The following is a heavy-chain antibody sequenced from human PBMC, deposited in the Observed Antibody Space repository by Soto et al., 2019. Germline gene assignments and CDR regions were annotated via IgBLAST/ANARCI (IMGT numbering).Heavy chain of an antibody. D-gene: IGHD3-3*01. CDR2: ISPSSPYT. J-gene: IGHJ4*02. Sequence: RESLRLSCAASGFYFTTFSINFCRHSPFKWLEWVSFISPSSPYTSYADSVKGRFIISGDNAENSVYLQMNSLRAEDTGVYYCARRPENFWSGYPEAFDFWGPGTLVTVSS. CDR3: ARRPENFWSGYPEAFDF. CDR1: GFYFTTFS. V-gene: IGHV3-21*03.